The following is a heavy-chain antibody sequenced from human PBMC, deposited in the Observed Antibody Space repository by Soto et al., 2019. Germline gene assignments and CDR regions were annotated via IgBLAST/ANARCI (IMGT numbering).Heavy chain of an antibody. J-gene: IGHJ6*02. D-gene: IGHD6-13*01. V-gene: IGHV4-61*01. CDR3: ARGRGAAAGLYYYYGMDV. Sequence: SETLSLTCTVSGGSFSSGSYYWSWIRQPPGKGLEWIGYIYYSGSTNYNPSLKSRVTIAVDTSKNQFSRKLSSVTAADTAVYYCARGRGAAAGLYYYYGMDVWGQGTTVTVSS. CDR2: IYYSGST. CDR1: GGSFSSGSYY.